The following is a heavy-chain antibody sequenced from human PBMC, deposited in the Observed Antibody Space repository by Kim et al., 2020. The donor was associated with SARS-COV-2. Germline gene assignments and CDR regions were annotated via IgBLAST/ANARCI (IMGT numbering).Heavy chain of an antibody. CDR2: ISSSSSNI. D-gene: IGHD4-17*01. Sequence: GGSLRLSCAASGFTFSSYSMNWVRQAPGKGLEWVSYISSSSSNIYYADSVKGRFTISRDNAKNSLYLQMNSLRDEDTAVYYCARVLTDYGDYYFDYWGQGTLVTVSS. CDR1: GFTFSSYS. J-gene: IGHJ4*02. CDR3: ARVLTDYGDYYFDY. V-gene: IGHV3-48*02.